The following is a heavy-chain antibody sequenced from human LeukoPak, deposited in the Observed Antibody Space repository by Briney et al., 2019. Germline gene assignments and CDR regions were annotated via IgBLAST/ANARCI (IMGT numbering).Heavy chain of an antibody. CDR3: AKVAPFTMIVIGGMDV. D-gene: IGHD3-22*01. CDR2: ISYDGSDK. CDR1: GFTFTTYA. Sequence: GGSLRLSCAVSGFTFTTYAMTWVRQAPGKGLEWVAIISYDGSDKYYADSVKGRFTISRDNSKNTLYLYMNSLRAEDTAVYYCAKVAPFTMIVIGGMDVWGQGTTVTVSS. J-gene: IGHJ6*02. V-gene: IGHV3-30*18.